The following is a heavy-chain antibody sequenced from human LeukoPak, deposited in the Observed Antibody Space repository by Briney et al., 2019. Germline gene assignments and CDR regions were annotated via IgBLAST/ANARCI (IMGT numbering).Heavy chain of an antibody. J-gene: IGHJ6*03. CDR1: GYTFTSYD. CDR2: MNPNSGNT. V-gene: IGHV1-8*01. CDR3: ARGNDFWMDYYYMDV. D-gene: IGHD3-3*01. Sequence: ASVKVSCKASGYTFTSYDINWVRQATGQGLEWMGWMNPNSGNTGYAQKFQDRVTMTRNTSISTAYMELSSLRSKDTAVYYCARGNDFWMDYYYMDVWGKGTTVTVSS.